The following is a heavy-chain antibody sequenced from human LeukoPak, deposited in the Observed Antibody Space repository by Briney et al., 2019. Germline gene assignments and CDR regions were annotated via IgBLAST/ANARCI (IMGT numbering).Heavy chain of an antibody. CDR1: GGSISSYY. CDR2: IYYSGST. V-gene: IGHV4-59*01. J-gene: IGHJ4*02. Sequence: SETLSLTCTVSGGSISSYYWSWIRQPPGKGLEWIGYIYYSGSTNYNPSLKSRVTISVDTSKNQFSLKLSSVTAADTAVYYCARTAEEAMVVTLFDYWGQGTLVTVSS. D-gene: IGHD4-23*01. CDR3: ARTAEEAMVVTLFDY.